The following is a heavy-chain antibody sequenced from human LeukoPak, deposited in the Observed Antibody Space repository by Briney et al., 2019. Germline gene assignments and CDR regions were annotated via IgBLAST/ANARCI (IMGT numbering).Heavy chain of an antibody. J-gene: IGHJ4*02. CDR3: AKDPYGTRYFDY. CDR2: LSGSGGDT. V-gene: IGHV3-23*01. Sequence: GGSLRLSCAASGFTFNKYAMSWVRQAPGKGLEWVSSLSGSGGDTYYAESVKGRFPISRDNSKNTVYLEMNSLRAEDTAVYYCAKDPYGTRYFDYWGQGTLVTVSS. CDR1: GFTFNKYA. D-gene: IGHD2-2*01.